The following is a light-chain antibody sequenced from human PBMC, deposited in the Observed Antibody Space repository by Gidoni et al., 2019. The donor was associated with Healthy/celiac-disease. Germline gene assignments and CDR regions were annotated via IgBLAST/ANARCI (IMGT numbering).Light chain of an antibody. CDR2: WAS. CDR3: QQYYSTPRT. V-gene: IGKV4-1*01. Sequence: EIVMTQSPDSLAVSLGERATINCKSSQSVLYSSNNKNYLAWYQQKPGQPPKLLIYWASTRESGVPDRFSGSGSGTDFTLTISGLQAEDVAVYYCQQYYSTPRTFGPGTKVDIK. CDR1: QSVLYSSNNKNY. J-gene: IGKJ3*01.